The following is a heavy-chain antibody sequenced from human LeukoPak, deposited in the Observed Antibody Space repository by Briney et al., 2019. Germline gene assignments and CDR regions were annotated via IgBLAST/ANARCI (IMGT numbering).Heavy chain of an antibody. D-gene: IGHD2-21*01. Sequence: SETLSLTWTVSGCSITSSCRSWNRQPPGKGLEWIGYIYYSGTTNYNPSLKSRVTIPLDTCKNQFSLNLSGFAAGDTDRYYCVRQRLQGSGRYFDYWGRGTLVSVSS. CDR3: VRQRLQGSGRYFDY. CDR1: GCSITSSC. CDR2: IYYSGTT. V-gene: IGHV4-59*08. J-gene: IGHJ4*02.